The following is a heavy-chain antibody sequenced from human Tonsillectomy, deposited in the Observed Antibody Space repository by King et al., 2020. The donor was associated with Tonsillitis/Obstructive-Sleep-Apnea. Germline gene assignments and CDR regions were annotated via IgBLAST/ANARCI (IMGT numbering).Heavy chain of an antibody. D-gene: IGHD3-16*01. CDR2: IYYSEIT. J-gene: IGHJ3*02. V-gene: IGHV4-59*01. CDR1: GGSISGYY. CDR3: AREGDLDAFDI. Sequence: QLQESGPGLVKPSETLSLTCTVSGGSISGYYWSWIRQPPGKGLEWIGYIYYSEITNYNPSLKSRVTISLDTPKNHFSLKVSSVTAADTAVYYCAREGDLDAFDIWGQGTMATVSS.